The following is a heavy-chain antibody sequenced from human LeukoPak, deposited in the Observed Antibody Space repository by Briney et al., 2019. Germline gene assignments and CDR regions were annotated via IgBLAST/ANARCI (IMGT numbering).Heavy chain of an antibody. J-gene: IGHJ4*02. D-gene: IGHD3-22*01. CDR2: INHSGST. Sequence: SETLSLTCAVYGGSFSGYYWSWIRQPPGKGLEWIGEINHSGSTSYNPSLKSRVTISVDTSKNQFSLKLSSVTAADTAVYYCARRHYYDSSWVFDYWGQGTLVTVSS. V-gene: IGHV4-34*01. CDR1: GGSFSGYY. CDR3: ARRHYYDSSWVFDY.